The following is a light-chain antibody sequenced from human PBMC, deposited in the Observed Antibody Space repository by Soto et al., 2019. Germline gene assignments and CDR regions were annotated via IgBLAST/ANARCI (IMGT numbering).Light chain of an antibody. Sequence: QSVLTQPASVSGSPGQSITISCTGTSSDVGSYNLVSWYQQHPGKAPKLMIYEGSKRPSGVSNRFSGSKSGNKASLTISGLQAEDEADYYCCSYAGSRTYVFGTGTKVTVL. CDR3: CSYAGSRTYV. J-gene: IGLJ1*01. CDR1: SSDVGSYNL. CDR2: EGS. V-gene: IGLV2-23*01.